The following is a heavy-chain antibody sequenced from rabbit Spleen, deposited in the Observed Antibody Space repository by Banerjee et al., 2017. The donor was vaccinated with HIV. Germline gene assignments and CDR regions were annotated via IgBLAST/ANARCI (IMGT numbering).Heavy chain of an antibody. CDR2: ICAGISDST. J-gene: IGHJ4*01. Sequence: QEQLEESGGGLVKPGGTLTLTCKASGIDFSTYSYMCWVRQAPGKGLEWIACICAGISDSTYYASWAKGRFTISETSSTTVTLQMTSLTAADTATYFCARDLVGVIGWNFYLWGPGTLVTVS. V-gene: IGHV1S45*01. D-gene: IGHD1-1*01. CDR1: GIDFSTYSY. CDR3: ARDLVGVIGWNFYL.